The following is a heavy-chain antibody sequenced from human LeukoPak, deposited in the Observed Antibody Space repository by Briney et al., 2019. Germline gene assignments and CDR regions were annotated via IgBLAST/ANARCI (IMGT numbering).Heavy chain of an antibody. J-gene: IGHJ4*02. CDR2: MNPNSGGT. D-gene: IGHD2-2*01. Sequence: GASVKVSCKASGYTVTDYYVHWVRQAPGQGLEWMGWMNPNSGGTNYAQRFQGRVTMTRDTSISTAYMELTRLRFDDTAVFYCATSRGGTSFDYWGQGTLVTVSS. CDR3: ATSRGGTSFDY. V-gene: IGHV1-2*02. CDR1: GYTVTDYY.